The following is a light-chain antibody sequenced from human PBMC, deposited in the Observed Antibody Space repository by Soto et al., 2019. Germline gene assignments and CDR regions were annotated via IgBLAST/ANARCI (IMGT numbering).Light chain of an antibody. J-gene: IGLJ2*01. CDR1: SSDIGAYKF. Sequence: QSALTQPPSASGSPGQSVAISCTGTSSDIGAYKFVSWYQQHPGKAPKLIIYEVSIRPSGVPDRFSGSKSGNTASLTVSGLLAEDDADYYCSLYAGSNNVVFGGGTKLTVL. CDR2: EVS. CDR3: SLYAGSNNVV. V-gene: IGLV2-8*01.